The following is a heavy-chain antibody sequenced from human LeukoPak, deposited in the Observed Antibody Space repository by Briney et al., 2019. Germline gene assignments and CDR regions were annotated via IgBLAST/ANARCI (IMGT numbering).Heavy chain of an antibody. J-gene: IGHJ5*02. Sequence: SETLSLTCAVSGGSISSGGYSWSWIRQPPGKGLEWIGYIYHSGSTYYNPSLKSRVTISVDRSKNQFSLKLSSVTAADTAVYYCARGKAARQVGFDPWGQGTLVTVSS. CDR3: ARGKAARQVGFDP. CDR1: GGSISSGGYS. D-gene: IGHD6-6*01. CDR2: IYHSGST. V-gene: IGHV4-30-2*01.